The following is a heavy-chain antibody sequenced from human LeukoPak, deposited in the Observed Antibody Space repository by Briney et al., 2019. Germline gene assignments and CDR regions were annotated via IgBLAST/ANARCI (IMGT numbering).Heavy chain of an antibody. J-gene: IGHJ4*02. Sequence: GGSLRLSCAASGFTFSSYGMHWVRQAPGKGLEWVAVISYDGSNKYYADSVKGRFTISRDNSKNTLYLQMNSLRAEDTAVYYCAKEYSGSYYGLDYWGQGTLVTVSS. D-gene: IGHD1-26*01. CDR1: GFTFSSYG. CDR3: AKEYSGSYYGLDY. V-gene: IGHV3-30*18. CDR2: ISYDGSNK.